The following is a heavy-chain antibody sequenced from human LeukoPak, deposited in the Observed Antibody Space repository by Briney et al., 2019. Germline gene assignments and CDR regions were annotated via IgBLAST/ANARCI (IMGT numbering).Heavy chain of an antibody. CDR2: IYTSGST. CDR1: GGSISSYY. V-gene: IGHV4-4*07. CDR3: ARLSSLANIAARGRTWFDT. Sequence: SETLSLTCTVSGGSISSYYWSWIRQPAGKGLEWIGRIYTSGSTNYNPSLKSRVTMSVDTSKNQFSLKLSSVTAADTAVYYCARLSSLANIAARGRTWFDTWGQGSLVTVSS. D-gene: IGHD6-6*01. J-gene: IGHJ5*02.